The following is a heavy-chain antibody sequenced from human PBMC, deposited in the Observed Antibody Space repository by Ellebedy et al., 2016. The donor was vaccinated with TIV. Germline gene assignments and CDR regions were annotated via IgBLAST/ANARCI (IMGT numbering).Heavy chain of an antibody. D-gene: IGHD4-17*01. V-gene: IGHV3-30*18. Sequence: GGSLRLXXVASGFTFSSYAMHWVRQAPGKGLEWVAFISYEGSNKHYADSVRGRFTISRDNFKNTLFLQLNSLRPEDTAVFYCAKSPRPSTVTYFDHWGQGTLVTVSS. J-gene: IGHJ4*02. CDR2: ISYEGSNK. CDR3: AKSPRPSTVTYFDH. CDR1: GFTFSSYA.